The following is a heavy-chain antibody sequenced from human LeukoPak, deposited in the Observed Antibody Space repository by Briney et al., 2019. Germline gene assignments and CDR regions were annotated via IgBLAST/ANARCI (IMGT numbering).Heavy chain of an antibody. J-gene: IGHJ4*02. CDR2: ISAYNGNT. D-gene: IGHD2-2*03. CDR1: GYTFTRYG. CDR3: ATHRGYCSSTSCQNELELDY. V-gene: IGHV1-18*01. Sequence: ASVKVSCKASGYTFTRYGISWVRQAPGQGLEWMGWISAYNGNTNYAQKLQGRVTMTTDTSTSTAYMELRSLRSDDTAVYYCATHRGYCSSTSCQNELELDYWGQGTLVTASS.